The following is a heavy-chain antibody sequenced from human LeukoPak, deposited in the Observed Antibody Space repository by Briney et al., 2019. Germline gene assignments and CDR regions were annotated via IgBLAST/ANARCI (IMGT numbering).Heavy chain of an antibody. CDR2: MNPNSGST. Sequence: GASVKVSCKASGYTFTSYDINWVRQATGRGLEWMGWMNPNSGSTGYAQKFQGRVTITRNTSISTAYMELSSLRSEDTAVYYCARDPYSSSWLFDYWGQGTLVTVSS. D-gene: IGHD6-13*01. J-gene: IGHJ4*02. V-gene: IGHV1-8*03. CDR1: GYTFTSYD. CDR3: ARDPYSSSWLFDY.